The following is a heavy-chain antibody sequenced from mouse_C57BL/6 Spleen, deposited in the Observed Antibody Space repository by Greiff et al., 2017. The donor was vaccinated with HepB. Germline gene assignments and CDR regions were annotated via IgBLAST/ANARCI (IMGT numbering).Heavy chain of an antibody. Sequence: EVQLQQSGPELVKPGASVKISCKASGYTFTDYYMNWVKQSHGKSLEWIGDINPNNGGTSYNQKFKGKATLTVDKSSSTAYMELRSLTSEDSAVYYCAGYGYDGEFDYWGQGTTLTVSS. CDR2: INPNNGGT. CDR1: GYTFTDYY. J-gene: IGHJ2*01. D-gene: IGHD2-2*01. CDR3: AGYGYDGEFDY. V-gene: IGHV1-26*01.